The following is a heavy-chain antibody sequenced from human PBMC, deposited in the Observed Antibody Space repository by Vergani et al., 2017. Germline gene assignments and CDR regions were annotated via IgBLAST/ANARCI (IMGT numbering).Heavy chain of an antibody. J-gene: IGHJ3*02. Sequence: QVQLVQSGAEVKKPGASVKVSCKASGYTFTSYYMHWVRQAPGQGHEWMGIINPSGGSTSYAQKFQGRVTMTRDTSTSTVYMELSSLRSKDTAVYYCARECRGVGYCSSTSCPDAFDIWGQGTMVTVSS. CDR3: ARECRGVGYCSSTSCPDAFDI. CDR1: GYTFTSYY. D-gene: IGHD2-2*01. CDR2: INPSGGST. V-gene: IGHV1-46*01.